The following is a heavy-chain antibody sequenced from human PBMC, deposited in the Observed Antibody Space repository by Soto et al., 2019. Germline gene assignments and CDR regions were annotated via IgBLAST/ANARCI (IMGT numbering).Heavy chain of an antibody. V-gene: IGHV3-30-3*01. CDR3: ARDRWESDFDY. D-gene: IGHD1-26*01. CDR1: GFTFSSYA. J-gene: IGHJ4*02. Sequence: QVQLVESGGGVVQPGRSLRLSCAASGFTFSSYAMHWVRQAPGKGLEWVAVISYDGNNKYYADSVKGRFTISRDNSKNTLYLQMNSLRAEDTAVYYCARDRWESDFDYWGQGTLVTVSS. CDR2: ISYDGNNK.